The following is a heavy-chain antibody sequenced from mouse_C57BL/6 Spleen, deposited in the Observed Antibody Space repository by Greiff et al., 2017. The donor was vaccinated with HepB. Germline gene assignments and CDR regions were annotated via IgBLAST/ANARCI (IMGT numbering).Heavy chain of an antibody. D-gene: IGHD3-3*01. CDR1: GYAFSSSW. Sequence: VQLVESGPELVKPGASVKISCKASGYAFSSSWMNWVKQRPGKGLEWIGRIYPGDGDTNYNGKFKGKATLTADKSSSTAYMQLSSLTSEDSAVYFCAREGAGTDYFDYWGQGTTLTVSS. CDR2: IYPGDGDT. V-gene: IGHV1-82*01. J-gene: IGHJ2*01. CDR3: AREGAGTDYFDY.